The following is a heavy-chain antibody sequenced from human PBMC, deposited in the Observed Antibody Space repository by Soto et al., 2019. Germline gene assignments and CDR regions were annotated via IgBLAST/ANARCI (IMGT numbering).Heavy chain of an antibody. Sequence: ASVKVSCKASGYTFTGYYMHWVRQAPGQGLEWMGWINPNSGGTNYAQKFQGWATMTRDTSISTAYMELSRLRSDDTAVYYCARGRGRYYYYMDVWGKGTTVTVSS. CDR3: ARGRGRYYYYMDV. CDR1: GYTFTGYY. V-gene: IGHV1-2*04. CDR2: INPNSGGT. J-gene: IGHJ6*03.